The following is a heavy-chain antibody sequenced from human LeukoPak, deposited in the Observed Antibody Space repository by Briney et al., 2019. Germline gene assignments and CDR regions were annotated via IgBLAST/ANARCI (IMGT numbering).Heavy chain of an antibody. CDR2: IYYSGYN. D-gene: IGHD3-22*01. V-gene: IGHV4-39*07. CDR3: ARVYYYDSSGYYYVGGYFDY. Sequence: SETLSLTFTVSGNSISSNNSYWGWIRQPPGKGLEWIGSIYYSGYNYYNASLKSRVTISVDTSKNQFSLKLSSVTAADTAVYYCARVYYYDSSGYYYVGGYFDYWGQGTLVTVSS. CDR1: GNSISSNNSY. J-gene: IGHJ4*02.